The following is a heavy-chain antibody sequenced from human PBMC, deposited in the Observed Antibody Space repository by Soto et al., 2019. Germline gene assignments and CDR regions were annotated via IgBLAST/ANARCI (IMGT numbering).Heavy chain of an antibody. CDR2: INHSGST. CDR1: GGSFSGYY. V-gene: IGHV4-34*01. D-gene: IGHD6-13*01. Sequence: QVQLQQWGAGLLKPSETLSLTCAVYGGSFSGYYWSWIRQPPGKGLEWIGEINHSGSTNYNPSLKSRVTISVDTSKNQFSLKLSSVTAADTAVYYCARGNPPSAIAASSGPRFDPWGQGTLVTVSS. J-gene: IGHJ5*02. CDR3: ARGNPPSAIAASSGPRFDP.